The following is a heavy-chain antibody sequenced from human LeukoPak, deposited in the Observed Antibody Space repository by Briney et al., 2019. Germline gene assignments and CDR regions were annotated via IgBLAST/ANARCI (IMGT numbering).Heavy chain of an antibody. CDR1: GVSFSSYY. Sequence: PSETLSLTCTVSGVSFSSYYCTWIRQPAGKGLEWIGRIYSSGNTNYNPSLESRVTMSIDTSKKQISLKLTSVTAADTAVYYCARERGNLRGDAFDIWGQGTMVTVSS. V-gene: IGHV4-4*07. J-gene: IGHJ3*02. CDR3: ARERGNLRGDAFDI. CDR2: IYSSGNT. D-gene: IGHD1-26*01.